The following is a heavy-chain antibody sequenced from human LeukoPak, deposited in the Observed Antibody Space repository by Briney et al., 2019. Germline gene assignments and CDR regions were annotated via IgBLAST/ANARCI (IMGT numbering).Heavy chain of an antibody. CDR1: GGSISSYY. CDR2: INHSGST. CDR3: ARVSVVVTALFDY. J-gene: IGHJ4*02. D-gene: IGHD2-21*02. V-gene: IGHV4-34*01. Sequence: SETLSLTCTVSGGSISSYYWSWIRQPPGKGLEWIGEINHSGSTNYNPSLKSRVTISVDTSKNQFSLKLSSVTAADTAVYYCARVSVVVTALFDYWGQGTLVTVSS.